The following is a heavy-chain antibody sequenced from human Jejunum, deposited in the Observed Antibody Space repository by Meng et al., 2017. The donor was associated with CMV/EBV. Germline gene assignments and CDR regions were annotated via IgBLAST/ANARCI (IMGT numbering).Heavy chain of an antibody. J-gene: IGHJ4*02. CDR1: YD. D-gene: IGHD3-22*01. V-gene: IGHV3-23*01. Sequence: YDLTCVRQAPGKGLEWVALIDGSGGDTYYTESVKGRFTISRDNLKNTMFLQMNSLRAEDTAVYYCAKDLSGPSYYDRGLDSWGQGTLVTVSS. CDR3: AKDLSGPSYYDRGLDS. CDR2: IDGSGGDT.